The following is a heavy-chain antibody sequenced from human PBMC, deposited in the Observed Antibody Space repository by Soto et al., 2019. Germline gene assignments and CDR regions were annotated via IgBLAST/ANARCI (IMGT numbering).Heavy chain of an antibody. D-gene: IGHD3-22*01. V-gene: IGHV3-30*18. CDR2: ISYDGSNK. CDR3: AKYYYDSSGYYPGAFDI. CDR1: GFTFSSYG. J-gene: IGHJ3*02. Sequence: TGGSLRLSCAASGFTFSSYGMHWVRQAPGKGLEWVAVISYDGSNKYYADSVKGRFTISRDNSKNTLYLQMNSLRAEDTAVYYCAKYYYDSSGYYPGAFDIWGQGTMVTVSS.